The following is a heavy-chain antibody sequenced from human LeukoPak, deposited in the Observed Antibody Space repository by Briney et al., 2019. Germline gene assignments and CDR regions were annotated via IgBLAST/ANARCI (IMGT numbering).Heavy chain of an antibody. CDR2: FDPEDGET. CDR3: ARVSDDSGWNFDY. J-gene: IGHJ4*02. D-gene: IGHD6-19*01. CDR1: GYTLTELS. Sequence: ASVKVSCKVSGYTLTELSMHWVRQAPGKGLEWMGGFDPEDGETIYAQKFQDRVTIAREPSATTAYMELNSLTSEDTAVYYCARVSDDSGWNFDYWGQGTLVTVSS. V-gene: IGHV1-24*01.